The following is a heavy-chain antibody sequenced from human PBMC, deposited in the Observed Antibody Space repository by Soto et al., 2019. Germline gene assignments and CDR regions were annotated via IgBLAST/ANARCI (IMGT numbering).Heavy chain of an antibody. Sequence: QVQLVESGGGVVQPGRSLRLSCAASGFTFSSYGMHWVRQAPGKGLEWVAVIWYDGSNKYYADSVKGRFTISRDNSKNTLYLKMNSLRAEDTAVYYCARDLGYYDSSGYYSSKSIDYWGQGTLVTVSS. CDR1: GFTFSSYG. V-gene: IGHV3-33*01. CDR2: IWYDGSNK. J-gene: IGHJ4*02. D-gene: IGHD3-22*01. CDR3: ARDLGYYDSSGYYSSKSIDY.